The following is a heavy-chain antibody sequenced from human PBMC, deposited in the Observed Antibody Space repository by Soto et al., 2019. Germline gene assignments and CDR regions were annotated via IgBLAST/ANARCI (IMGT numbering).Heavy chain of an antibody. D-gene: IGHD1-20*01. Sequence: EVQLVESGGVVVQPGGSLRLSCAASEFSFGDYAMHWVRHAPGKGLQWVSVINWDGGTTYYADSVKGRFTISRDNRQNSLFLDMHSLRPEDTALYHCVKGDITGTSYFGFWGQGTPVTVAS. J-gene: IGHJ4*02. CDR2: INWDGGTT. V-gene: IGHV3-43D*04. CDR3: VKGDITGTSYFGF. CDR1: EFSFGDYA.